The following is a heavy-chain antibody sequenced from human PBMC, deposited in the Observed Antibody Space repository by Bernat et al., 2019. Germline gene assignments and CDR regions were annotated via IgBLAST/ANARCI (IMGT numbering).Heavy chain of an antibody. V-gene: IGHV3-53*04. J-gene: IGHJ3*02. CDR3: ARLYSSPNDAFDI. Sequence: EVQLVESGGGLVQPGGSLRLSCAASGFTVSSNYMSWFRQAPGKGLEWVSVIYSGGSTYYADSVKGRFTISRHNSKNTLYLQMNSLRAEDTAVYYCARLYSSPNDAFDIWGQGTMVTVSS. D-gene: IGHD6-13*01. CDR1: GFTVSSNY. CDR2: IYSGGST.